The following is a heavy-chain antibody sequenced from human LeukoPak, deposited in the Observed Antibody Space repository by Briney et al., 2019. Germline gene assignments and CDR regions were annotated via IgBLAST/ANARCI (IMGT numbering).Heavy chain of an antibody. V-gene: IGHV3-48*04. CDR1: GFIFSSYW. D-gene: IGHD5-18*01. J-gene: IGHJ4*02. CDR2: ISSSGSTI. CDR3: ARGGYGYKDGSY. Sequence: PGGSLRLSCATSGFIFSSYWMTWVRQAPGKGLEWVSYISSSGSTIYYADSVKGRFTISRDNAKNSLYLQMNSLTAEDTAVYYCARGGYGYKDGSYWGQGTLVTVSS.